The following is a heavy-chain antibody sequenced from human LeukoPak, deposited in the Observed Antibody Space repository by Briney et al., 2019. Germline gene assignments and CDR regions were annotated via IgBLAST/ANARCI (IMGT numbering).Heavy chain of an antibody. CDR1: GGSISSGSYY. J-gene: IGHJ3*02. V-gene: IGHV4-61*02. CDR3: ARRTTGTPDAFDI. CDR2: IYTSGST. D-gene: IGHD1-1*01. Sequence: SETLSLTCTVSGGSISSGSYYWSWIRQPAGKGLEWIGRIYTSGSTNYNPSLKSRVTISVDTSKNQFSLKLSSVTAADTAVYYCARRTTGTPDAFDIWGQGTMVTVSS.